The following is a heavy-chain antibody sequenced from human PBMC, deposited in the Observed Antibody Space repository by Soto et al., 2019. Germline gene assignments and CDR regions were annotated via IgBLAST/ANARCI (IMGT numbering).Heavy chain of an antibody. Sequence: PGGSLRLSCAASGFSRIRDAMSWVRQAPGKGLEWVSSISSSGRDTYYADSVKGRLTISRDTSKNTLYLQMNSLRAEDTAVYYWAGARGNGMAAWRQAKTVT. CDR2: ISSSGRDT. CDR1: GFSRIRDA. J-gene: IGHJ6*02. CDR3: AGARGNGMAA. D-gene: IGHD1-26*01. V-gene: IGHV3-23*01.